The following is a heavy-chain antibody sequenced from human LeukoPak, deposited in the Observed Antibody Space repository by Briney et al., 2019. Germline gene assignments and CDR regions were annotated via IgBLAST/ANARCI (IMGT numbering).Heavy chain of an antibody. Sequence: GGSLRLSCADSGFTFSKYWMLWGRQAPGKGLESVSRINTDGTVTTYADSVKGRFTVSRDNTDNTMFLQMNSVRDEDTAVYYCATKQWLAPPPDSWGQGTPVTVSS. CDR1: GFTFSKYW. CDR3: ATKQWLAPPPDS. J-gene: IGHJ4*02. V-gene: IGHV3-74*01. CDR2: INTDGTVT. D-gene: IGHD6-19*01.